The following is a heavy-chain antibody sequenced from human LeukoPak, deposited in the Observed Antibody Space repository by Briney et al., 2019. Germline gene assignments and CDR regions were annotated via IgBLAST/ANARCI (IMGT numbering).Heavy chain of an antibody. D-gene: IGHD6-19*01. CDR3: ARDGSAVAGTNFDY. V-gene: IGHV4-38-2*02. CDR2: IYYSGST. J-gene: IGHJ4*02. CDR1: GYSISSSYY. Sequence: SETLSLTCTVSGYSISSSYYWGWIRQPPGKGLEWIGSIYYSGSTYYNPSLKSRVTISVDTSKNQFSLKLSSVTAADTAVYYCARDGSAVAGTNFDYWGQGTLVTVSS.